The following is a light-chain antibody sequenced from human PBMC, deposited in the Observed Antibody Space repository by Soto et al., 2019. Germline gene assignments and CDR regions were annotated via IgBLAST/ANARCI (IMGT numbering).Light chain of an antibody. Sequence: QSALTQPASVSGSPGQSITISCTGTNSDIGGYNHVSWYQQHPGKAPKLIIYEVTNRPSGVSNRFSGSKSGNTASLTISGLLAEDEADYSCSSYTSTNTYVIFGGGTKLTVL. CDR1: NSDIGGYNH. CDR3: SSYTSTNTYVI. J-gene: IGLJ2*01. CDR2: EVT. V-gene: IGLV2-14*01.